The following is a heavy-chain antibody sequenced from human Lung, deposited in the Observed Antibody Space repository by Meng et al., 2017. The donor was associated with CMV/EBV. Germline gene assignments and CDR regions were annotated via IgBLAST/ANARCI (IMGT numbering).Heavy chain of an antibody. D-gene: IGHD3-10*01. Sequence: QVQLQGSAPGLVKPSQTLSLTCTVSGGSISSGGYYWSWIRQHPGKGLEWIGYIHSSGSTYYNPSLRSRLTISVDTSKNQFSLKLSSVTAADTAVYYCARASYGSGSPLGESWFDPWGQGTLVTVSS. CDR3: ARASYGSGSPLGESWFDP. J-gene: IGHJ5*02. CDR2: IHSSGST. CDR1: GGSISSGGYY. V-gene: IGHV4-31*03.